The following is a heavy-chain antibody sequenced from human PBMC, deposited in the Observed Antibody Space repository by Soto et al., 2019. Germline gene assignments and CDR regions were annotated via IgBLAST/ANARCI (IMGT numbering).Heavy chain of an antibody. CDR3: ATGAYCSGGSCSDYYYYYYGMDL. CDR1: GFTFRSSA. Sequence: SVKVSCKTSGFTFRSSAVQWVRQARGQRLEWIGWLVIGTGNTNYAQKFQQRVTISSDRSTNTVSMELSSLTSEDTAVYYCATGAYCSGGSCSDYYYYYYGMDLWGQGTTVTVSS. V-gene: IGHV1-58*01. CDR2: LVIGTGNT. D-gene: IGHD2-15*01. J-gene: IGHJ6*02.